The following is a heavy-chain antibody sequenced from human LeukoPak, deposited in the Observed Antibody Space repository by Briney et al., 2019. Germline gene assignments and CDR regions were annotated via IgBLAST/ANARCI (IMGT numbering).Heavy chain of an antibody. D-gene: IGHD3-3*01. Sequence: PGGSLRLSCTVSGFNFGDFAMNWVRQAPGKGLEWVSSISSSSSYIYYADSVKGRFTISRDNAKNSLYLQMNSLRAEDTAVYYCARGAGDRIILDAFDIWGQGTMVTVSS. CDR3: ARGAGDRIILDAFDI. CDR2: ISSSSSYI. J-gene: IGHJ3*02. V-gene: IGHV3-21*01. CDR1: GFNFGDFA.